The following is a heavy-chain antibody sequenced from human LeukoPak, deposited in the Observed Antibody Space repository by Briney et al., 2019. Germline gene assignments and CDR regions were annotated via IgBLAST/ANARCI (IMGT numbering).Heavy chain of an antibody. D-gene: IGHD2/OR15-2a*01. CDR3: ARDFYGP. CDR1: GFTFRNYG. J-gene: IGHJ5*02. Sequence: GGSLRLSCAAYGFTFRNYGIHWVRQALGKGLEWVAFVRYDSTKKYYADSVKGRFTISRDNFKNTLDLQMNSLRPEDTALYYCARDFYGPWGQGTLVTVSS. CDR2: VRYDSTKK. V-gene: IGHV3-30*02.